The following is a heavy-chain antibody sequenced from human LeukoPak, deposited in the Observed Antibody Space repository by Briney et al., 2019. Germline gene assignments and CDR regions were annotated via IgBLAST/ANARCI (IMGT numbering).Heavy chain of an antibody. V-gene: IGHV3-23*01. CDR2: ISGSGGST. Sequence: GGSLRLSCAASGFTFSSYAVSWVRQAPGKGLEWVSAISGSGGSTYYADSVKGRFTISRDNSKNTLYLQMNSLRAEDTAVYYCAKDPPYGSGSYQDYWGQGTLVTVSS. CDR3: AKDPPYGSGSYQDY. D-gene: IGHD3-10*01. CDR1: GFTFSSYA. J-gene: IGHJ4*02.